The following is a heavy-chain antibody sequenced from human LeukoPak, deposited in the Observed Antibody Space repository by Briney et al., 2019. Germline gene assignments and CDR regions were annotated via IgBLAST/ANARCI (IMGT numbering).Heavy chain of an antibody. Sequence: GGSLRLSCAVSGFTFSSYWVSWFRQAPGKGLEWVANINQDGSQKFSVDSVKGRFTISRDNAKNSLSLQMNSLRVEDTAVYYCARDWFDGDYDRFDYWGQGTLVTVSS. CDR1: GFTFSSYW. CDR2: INQDGSQK. D-gene: IGHD4-17*01. V-gene: IGHV3-7*03. J-gene: IGHJ4*02. CDR3: ARDWFDGDYDRFDY.